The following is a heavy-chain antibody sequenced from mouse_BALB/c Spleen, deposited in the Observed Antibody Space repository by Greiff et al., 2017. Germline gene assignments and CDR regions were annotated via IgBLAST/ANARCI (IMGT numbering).Heavy chain of an antibody. V-gene: IGHV3-8*02. J-gene: IGHJ3*01. CDR1: GDSITSDY. D-gene: IGHD2-14*01. CDR2: ISYSGST. CDR3: ARSEDRYYGYFAY. Sequence: VQLKQSGPSLVKPSQTLSLTCSVTGDSITSDYWNWIRQFPGNKLEYMGYISYSGSTYYNPTLKSRISITRDTSKNQYYLQLNTVTTEDTATYYCARSEDRYYGYFAYWGQGTLVTVSA.